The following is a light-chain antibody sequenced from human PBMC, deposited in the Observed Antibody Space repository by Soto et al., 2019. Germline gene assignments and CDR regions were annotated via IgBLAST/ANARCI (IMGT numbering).Light chain of an antibody. CDR2: GVN. V-gene: IGLV2-23*02. J-gene: IGLJ2*01. Sequence: QSALTQPASVSGSPGQSITISCTGTSSDVGSHNFVSWYQQHPGKDPKVIIWGVNTRPSGVYYRFSGSKSGNTASLTISGRQAEDEADYYCYSYVGSISFGGGTKFTVL. CDR1: SSDVGSHNF. CDR3: YSYVGSIS.